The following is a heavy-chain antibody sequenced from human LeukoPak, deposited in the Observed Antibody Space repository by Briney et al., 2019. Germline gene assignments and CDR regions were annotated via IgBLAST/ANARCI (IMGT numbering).Heavy chain of an antibody. CDR3: ARDYGGNSGYLDY. CDR1: GGTFSSYA. D-gene: IGHD4-23*01. Sequence: SVKVSCKASGGTFSSYAISWVRQAPGQGLEWMGGIIPIFGTANYAQKFQGRVTITRDTSASTAYMELSSLRSEDTAVYYCARDYGGNSGYLDYWGQGTLVTVSS. J-gene: IGHJ4*02. CDR2: IIPIFGTA. V-gene: IGHV1-69*05.